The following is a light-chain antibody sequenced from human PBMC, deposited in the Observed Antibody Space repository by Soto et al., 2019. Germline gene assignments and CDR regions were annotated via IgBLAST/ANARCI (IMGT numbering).Light chain of an antibody. J-gene: IGKJ1*01. V-gene: IGKV4-1*01. CDR1: QRILYSSSNKNY. CDR2: WAS. Sequence: DIVMTQSPDSLAVSLGERASINCKSSQRILYSSSNKNYLDWYQQKPGQPPKLLIFWASTRESGVPDRFSGSGSGTDFSLTISSLQAEDVAVYYYQQYYSTPWTFGQGTKVEIK. CDR3: QQYYSTPWT.